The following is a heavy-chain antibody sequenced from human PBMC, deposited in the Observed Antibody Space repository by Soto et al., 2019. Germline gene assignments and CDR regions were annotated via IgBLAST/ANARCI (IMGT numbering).Heavy chain of an antibody. CDR2: INPKSGGT. CDR1: GYSFTDYH. J-gene: IGHJ6*02. V-gene: IGHV1-2*04. Sequence: ASVKVSCKASGYSFTDYHIHWVRQAPGQGLEWLGRINPKSGGTSTAQKFQGWVTMTTDTSISTAFMELTRLTSDDTAIYYCARGDSTDCSNGVCSFFYNHDMDVWGQGTTVTLSS. D-gene: IGHD2-8*01. CDR3: ARGDSTDCSNGVCSFFYNHDMDV.